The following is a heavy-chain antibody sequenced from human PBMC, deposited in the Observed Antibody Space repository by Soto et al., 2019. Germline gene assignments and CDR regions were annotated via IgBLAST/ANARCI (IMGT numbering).Heavy chain of an antibody. V-gene: IGHV4-31*03. Sequence: LSLTCTVSGGSISSGGYYWSWIRQHPGKGLEWIGYIYYSGSTYYNPSLKSRVTISVDTSKNQFSLKLSSVTAADTAVYYCARGRIGDYYDSSEAVQHWGQGTLVTVSS. CDR1: GGSISSGGYY. CDR3: ARGRIGDYYDSSEAVQH. J-gene: IGHJ1*01. CDR2: IYYSGST. D-gene: IGHD3-22*01.